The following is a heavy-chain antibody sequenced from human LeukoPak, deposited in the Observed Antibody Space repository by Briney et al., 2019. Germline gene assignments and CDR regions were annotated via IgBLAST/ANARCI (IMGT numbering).Heavy chain of an antibody. CDR3: ARGQYYYDSSGYYPAFGY. J-gene: IGHJ4*02. CDR1: GGSFSGYY. D-gene: IGHD3-22*01. V-gene: IGHV4-34*01. CDR2: INHSGST. Sequence: TSETLSLTCAVYGGSFSGYYWSWIRQPPGKGLEWIGEINHSGSTNYNPSLKSRVTTSVDTSKNQFSLKLSSVTAADTAVYYCARGQYYYDSSGYYPAFGYWGQGTLVTVSS.